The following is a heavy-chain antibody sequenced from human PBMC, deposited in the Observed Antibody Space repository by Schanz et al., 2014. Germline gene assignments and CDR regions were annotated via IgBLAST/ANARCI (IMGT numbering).Heavy chain of an antibody. CDR3: AASSGWHPSTDY. V-gene: IGHV3-48*01. J-gene: IGHJ4*02. CDR1: GFTFSSYS. D-gene: IGHD6-19*01. CDR2: ISSSSSTR. Sequence: EVQLVQSGGGLVQPGGSLRLSCAASGFTFSSYSMNWVRQAPGKGLELVSYISSSSSTRYYADSVKGRFTISRDNAKNSLFLQMSSLRAEDTAVYYCAASSGWHPSTDYWGQGTLVTVSP.